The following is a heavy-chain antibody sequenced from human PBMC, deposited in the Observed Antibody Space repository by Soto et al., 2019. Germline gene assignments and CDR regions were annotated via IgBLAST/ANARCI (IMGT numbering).Heavy chain of an antibody. J-gene: IGHJ4*02. CDR2: IYDSGRT. V-gene: IGHV4-30-4*01. Sequence: PSETLSLTCTVSGGSINNNNYYCSWIRQPPGKGLEWIGHIYDSGRTYNNPSLSSRVTISVDTSKNTLYLQMTSLRAEDTAVYYCTKDARVDGYWDFDYWGQGTLVTVSS. D-gene: IGHD3-22*01. CDR3: TKDARVDGYWDFDY. CDR1: GGSINNNNYY.